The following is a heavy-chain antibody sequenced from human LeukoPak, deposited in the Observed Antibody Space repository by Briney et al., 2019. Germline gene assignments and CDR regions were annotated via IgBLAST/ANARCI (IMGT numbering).Heavy chain of an antibody. CDR2: IWYDGSNK. J-gene: IGHJ6*04. V-gene: IGHV3-33*01. D-gene: IGHD2-2*01. CDR3: ARTPLGYCSSTSCYDAYGMDV. CDR1: GFTLTSYG. Sequence: GRSLRLSCAASGFTLTSYGMHRVRQAPRKGLEWGAVIWYDGSNKYYADSVKGRFTISRDNSKNTLYLQMNSLRADGTAVYYCARTPLGYCSSTSCYDAYGMDVWGKGTTVTVSA.